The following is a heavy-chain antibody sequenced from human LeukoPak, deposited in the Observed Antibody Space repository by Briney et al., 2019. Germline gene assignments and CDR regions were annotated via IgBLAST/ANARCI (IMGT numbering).Heavy chain of an antibody. J-gene: IGHJ4*02. CDR2: ISGSGDNT. V-gene: IGHV3-23*01. CDR1: GFTFSSYA. CDR3: ARHPYYDFWSGYNPTLDY. Sequence: GGSLRLSCVASGFTFSSYAMNWVPQAQGKWLEWVSLISGSGDNTHYAGSVKRRLTISRDNYKNPLYLQMNSLRAKDTAVYYCARHPYYDFWSGYNPTLDYWGQGTLVTVSS. D-gene: IGHD3-3*01.